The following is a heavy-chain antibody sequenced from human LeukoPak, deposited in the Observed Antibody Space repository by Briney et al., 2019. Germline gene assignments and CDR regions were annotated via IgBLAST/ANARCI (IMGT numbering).Heavy chain of an antibody. D-gene: IGHD4-17*01. Sequence: GGSLRLSCATSGFTLNSYAMSWVRQAPGKGLEWVSCLSGSGGDIDYADSVKGRFTISRDKSRNTLYLQMNSLRSEDTAVYYCAKDAIATVTYFDYQGQGSLVTVAS. CDR3: AKDAIATVTYFDY. CDR2: LSGSGGDI. V-gene: IGHV3-23*01. J-gene: IGHJ4*02. CDR1: GFTLNSYA.